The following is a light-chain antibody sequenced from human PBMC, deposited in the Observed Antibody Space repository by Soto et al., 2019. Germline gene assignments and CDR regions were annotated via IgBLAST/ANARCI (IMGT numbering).Light chain of an antibody. CDR1: QSVNTN. Sequence: EIVVTQSPATLSGSPGERATLCCRSIQSVNTNFAWYQQKPGQAPRLLIYGASTRATGIPARFSGSGSGTEFTLTISSLQSEDFAVYYCQQYNNWPSWTFGQGTKVDIK. V-gene: IGKV3-15*01. CDR3: QQYNNWPSWT. J-gene: IGKJ1*01. CDR2: GAS.